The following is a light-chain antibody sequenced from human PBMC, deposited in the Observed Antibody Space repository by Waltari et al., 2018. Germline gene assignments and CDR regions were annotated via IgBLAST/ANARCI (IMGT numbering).Light chain of an antibody. CDR1: SGHSSNV. CDR3: QSGGHGTWV. Sequence: QLVLTQSPSASASLGASVKLTCTLSSGHSSNVVAWLQQQPEKGPRYLMKVNSDGSHSQGDEIPGRFSGTSSGAERYLTISNLQSEDEADYYCQSGGHGTWVFGGGTKLTVL. V-gene: IGLV4-69*01. J-gene: IGLJ3*02. CDR2: VNSDGSH.